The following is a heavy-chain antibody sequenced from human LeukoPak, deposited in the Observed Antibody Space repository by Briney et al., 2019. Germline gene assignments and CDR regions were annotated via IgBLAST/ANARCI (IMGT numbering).Heavy chain of an antibody. J-gene: IGHJ4*02. CDR1: GGSFSGYY. CDR2: INHSGST. V-gene: IGHV4-34*01. Sequence: TSETLSLTCAVYGGSFSGYYWSWIRQPPGKGLEWIGEINHSGSTNYNPSLKSRVTISVDTSKNQFSLKLSSVTAADTAVYYCARAPYYYDSSGYYFEQMDYWGQRTLVTVSS. D-gene: IGHD3-22*01. CDR3: ARAPYYYDSSGYYFEQMDY.